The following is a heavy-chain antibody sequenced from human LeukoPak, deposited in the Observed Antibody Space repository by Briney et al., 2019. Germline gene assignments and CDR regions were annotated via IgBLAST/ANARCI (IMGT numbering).Heavy chain of an antibody. V-gene: IGHV4-38-2*02. J-gene: IGHJ3*02. Sequence: SETLSLTCTVSGYSISSGYYWGWIRQPPGKGLEWIGSIYHSGSTYYNPSLKSRVTISVDTSKNQFSLKLSSVTAADTAVYYCARKSDFDNYHAFDIWGQGTMVTVSS. CDR1: GYSISSGYY. CDR2: IYHSGST. CDR3: ARKSDFDNYHAFDI. D-gene: IGHD4-17*01.